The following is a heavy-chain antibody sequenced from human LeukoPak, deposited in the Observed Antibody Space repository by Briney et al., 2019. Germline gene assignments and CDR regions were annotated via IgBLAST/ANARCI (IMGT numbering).Heavy chain of an antibody. CDR1: GFAFSSNW. D-gene: IGHD6-13*01. CDR3: VRGQATAWGLDY. J-gene: IGHJ4*02. CDR2: ISTDARTI. V-gene: IGHV3-74*01. Sequence: GGSLRLSCAASGFAFSSNWMHWVRQAPGKGLAWVSHISTDARTITYAAFVKGRFTISRDNAKNTLYLQMNSLRAEDTALYYCVRGQATAWGLDYWGQGTLVTVSS.